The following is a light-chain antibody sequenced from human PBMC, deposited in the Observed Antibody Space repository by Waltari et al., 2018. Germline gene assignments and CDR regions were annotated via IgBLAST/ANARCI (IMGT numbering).Light chain of an antibody. V-gene: IGKV1-5*01. CDR3: QQYSGYSGP. Sequence: DIQMTQFPSTLSASVGDRVTITCRPSQSISRGLAWYQQKPGKAPKVLIYDASTLESGVPSRFSGSGSGTEFTLAISSLQPDDFATYYCQQYSGYSGPFGGGTKVEIK. CDR1: QSISRG. J-gene: IGKJ4*01. CDR2: DAS.